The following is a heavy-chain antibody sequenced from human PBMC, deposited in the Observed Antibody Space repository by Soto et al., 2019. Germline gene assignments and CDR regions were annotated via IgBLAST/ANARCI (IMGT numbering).Heavy chain of an antibody. D-gene: IGHD6-19*01. V-gene: IGHV4-59*01. J-gene: IGHJ5*02. CDR1: GGSISSYY. CDR3: ARGGYSSGWYWFDP. CDR2: IYYSGST. Sequence: PSETLSLTCTVSGGSISSYYWSWIRQPPGKGLEWIGYIYYSGSTNYNPSLKSRVTISVDTSKNQFSLKLSSVTAADTAVYYCARGGYSSGWYWFDPWGQGTLVTVS.